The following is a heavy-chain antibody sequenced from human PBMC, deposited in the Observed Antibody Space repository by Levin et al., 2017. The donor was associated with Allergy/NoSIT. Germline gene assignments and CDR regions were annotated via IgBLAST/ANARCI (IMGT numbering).Heavy chain of an antibody. CDR3: AREHEGYDYIWGSYRPSHFDY. Sequence: GESLKISCAASGFTFSYYYMSWIRQAPGKGLEWVSYISSSGSTIYYADSVKGRFTISRDNAKNSLYLQMNSLRAEDTAVYYCAREHEGYDYIWGSYRPSHFDYWGQGTLVTVSS. CDR2: ISSSGSTI. D-gene: IGHD3-16*02. J-gene: IGHJ4*02. V-gene: IGHV3-11*01. CDR1: GFTFSYYY.